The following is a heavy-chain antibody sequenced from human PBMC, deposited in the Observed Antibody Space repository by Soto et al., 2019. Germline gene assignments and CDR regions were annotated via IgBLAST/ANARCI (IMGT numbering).Heavy chain of an antibody. CDR3: ARARLPTMVLVEAAITLDSYYCFDA. Sequence: GGSMRLSCAPSRISLSSYAIHWVRQDPGQGLEWVAAICGGGNNKYYADSVKGRFTISRDNSKNKLYLQMNRRRAEDTAVYYCARARLPTMVLVEAAITLDSYYCFDAWGQGTTVTVSS. J-gene: IGHJ6*02. V-gene: IGHV3-30-3*01. CDR1: RISLSSYA. D-gene: IGHD3-10*01. CDR2: ICGGGNNK.